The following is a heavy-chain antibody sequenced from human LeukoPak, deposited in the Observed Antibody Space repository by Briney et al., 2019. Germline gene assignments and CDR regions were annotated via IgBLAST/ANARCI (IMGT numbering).Heavy chain of an antibody. J-gene: IGHJ4*02. CDR3: AEGYGYFDY. CDR2: ISSSSHYM. Sequence: GGSLRLSCAASGFTFSTYSMNWVRQAPGKGLEWVSSISSSSHYMYYADSVKGRFTISRDNAKNSLYLQMNSLRAEDTALYYCAEGYGYFDYWGQGTLITVSS. CDR1: GFTFSTYS. D-gene: IGHD2-15*01. V-gene: IGHV3-21*01.